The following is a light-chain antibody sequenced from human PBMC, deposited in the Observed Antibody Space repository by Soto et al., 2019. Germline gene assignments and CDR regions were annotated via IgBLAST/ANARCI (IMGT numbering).Light chain of an antibody. CDR3: QVWDFVTE. V-gene: IGLV3-21*02. J-gene: IGLJ3*02. CDR1: IIGSKS. Sequence: SYELTQPPSVAVAPGQAATITCGGYIIGSKSVHWYRQKPGQAPLLVIYADTDRPSGIPERFSGSNSGNTATLTISTVEAGDEAVYYCQVWDFVTEFGGGTKLTVL. CDR2: ADT.